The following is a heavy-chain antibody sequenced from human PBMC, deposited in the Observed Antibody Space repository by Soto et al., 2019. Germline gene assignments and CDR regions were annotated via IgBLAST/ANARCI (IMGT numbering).Heavy chain of an antibody. CDR2: ISSSSSYI. V-gene: IGHV3-21*01. Sequence: GGSLRLSCAASGFTFSSYSMNWVRQAPGKGLEWVSSISSSSSYIYYADSVKGRFTISRDNSKNSLYLQMNSLRAEDTAVYYCARATYYDFWSGYGYFDYWGQGTLVTVSS. CDR3: ARATYYDFWSGYGYFDY. CDR1: GFTFSSYS. D-gene: IGHD3-3*01. J-gene: IGHJ4*02.